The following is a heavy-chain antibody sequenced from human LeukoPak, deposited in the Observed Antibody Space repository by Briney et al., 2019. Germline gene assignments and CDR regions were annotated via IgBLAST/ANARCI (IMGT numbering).Heavy chain of an antibody. CDR1: GGSFSGYY. Sequence: SETLSLTCAVYGGSFSGYYWSWIRQPPGKGLEWIGEINHSGSTNYNPSLKSRVTISVDTSKNQFSLKLSSVTAADTAVYYCARDSPSDYFDYWGQGTLVIVSS. CDR3: ARDSPSDYFDY. CDR2: INHSGST. V-gene: IGHV4-34*01. J-gene: IGHJ4*02. D-gene: IGHD2-2*01.